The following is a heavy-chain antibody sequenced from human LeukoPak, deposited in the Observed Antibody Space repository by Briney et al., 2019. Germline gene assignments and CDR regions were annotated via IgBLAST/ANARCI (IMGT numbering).Heavy chain of an antibody. CDR1: GGSISSYY. CDR2: IYYSGST. J-gene: IGHJ6*03. D-gene: IGHD4-17*01. V-gene: IGHV4-59*01. Sequence: PLETLSLTCTVSGGSISSYYWSWIRQPPGKGLEWIGYIYYSGSTNYNPSLKSRVTISVDTSKNQFSLKLSSVTAADTAVYYCARRRGGDYGMSYYYYMDVWGKGTTVTVSS. CDR3: ARRRGGDYGMSYYYYMDV.